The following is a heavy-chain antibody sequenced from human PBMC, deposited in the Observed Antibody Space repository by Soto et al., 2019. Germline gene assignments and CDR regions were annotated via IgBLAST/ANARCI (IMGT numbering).Heavy chain of an antibody. CDR3: ARGLRIEGQRRFDP. V-gene: IGHV4-34*01. CDR2: INHSGGT. D-gene: IGHD2-15*01. J-gene: IGHJ5*02. Sequence: QVQLQQWGAGLLKPSETLSLTCAVYGGSFSGYYWSWIRQPPGKGLEWIGEINHSGGTNYNPSLKSRVTISIDTSNNQFSLKLSSVTAADTAVYYCARGLRIEGQRRFDPWGQGTLDTVSS. CDR1: GGSFSGYY.